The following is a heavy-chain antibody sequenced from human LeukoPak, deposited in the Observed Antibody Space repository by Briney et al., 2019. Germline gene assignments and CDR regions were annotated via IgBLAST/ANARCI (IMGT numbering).Heavy chain of an antibody. D-gene: IGHD6-6*01. CDR2: INTNGANT. V-gene: IGHV3-64*05. J-gene: IGHJ4*02. Sequence: GGSLRLSCSASGFTFKSYAMHWVRQAPGKGLEYVSSINTNGANTYYADSVKGRFTISRDNSRNTVYVQMNSLTPEDTAVYYCVKGLDYNSSQMDSWGQGTLVTVSS. CDR1: GFTFKSYA. CDR3: VKGLDYNSSQMDS.